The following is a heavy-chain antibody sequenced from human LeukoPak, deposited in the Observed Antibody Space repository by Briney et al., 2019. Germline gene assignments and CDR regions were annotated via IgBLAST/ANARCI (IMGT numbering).Heavy chain of an antibody. J-gene: IGHJ4*02. CDR2: IWYDGSKT. CDR3: AREDCNGCGFCLGN. D-gene: IGHD2/OR15-2a*01. CDR1: GFTFSSYA. V-gene: IGHV3-33*08. Sequence: GRSLRLSCAASGFTFSSYALHWVRQAPGKGLEWVALIWYDGSKTYYADSVKGRFTISRDDSQNTLYLQMNSLKAEDTAVYYCAREDCNGCGFCLGNLGQGTPVTVSS.